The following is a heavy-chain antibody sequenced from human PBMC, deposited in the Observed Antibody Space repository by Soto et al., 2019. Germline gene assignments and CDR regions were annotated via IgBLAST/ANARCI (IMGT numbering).Heavy chain of an antibody. J-gene: IGHJ3*02. CDR2: IIPLFGTA. D-gene: IGHD3-10*01. CDR3: ARDTHYYGSGSFYPPLI. Sequence: QVQLVQSGAEVKKPGSSVKVSCKASGGTFNIYTFNWVRQAPGQGLEWIGGIIPLFGTANYAQKFQGRVTITADESTSTAYMGLSSLRSEDAAMYYCARDTHYYGSGSFYPPLIWGQGTMVTVSS. CDR1: GGTFNIYT. V-gene: IGHV1-69*01.